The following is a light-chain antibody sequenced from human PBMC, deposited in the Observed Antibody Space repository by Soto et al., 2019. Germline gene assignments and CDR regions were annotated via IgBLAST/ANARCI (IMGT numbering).Light chain of an antibody. Sequence: QSVLTQPPSVSAAPGQKVTISCSGSSSNIGGNSVHWYQHLPGTAPKLLIYGGNNRPSGVPDRFSGSRSGTSASLAITGLQAEDEADYYCQSYDMSLNNHVFGTGTKVTVL. CDR1: SSNIGGNS. CDR3: QSYDMSLNNHV. CDR2: GGN. J-gene: IGLJ1*01. V-gene: IGLV1-40*01.